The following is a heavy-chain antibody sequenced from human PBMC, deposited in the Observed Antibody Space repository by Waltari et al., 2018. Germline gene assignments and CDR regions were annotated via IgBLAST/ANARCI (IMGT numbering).Heavy chain of an antibody. CDR2: INPKNGGT. CDR3: ARTDILTGYYNRYFAY. CDR1: GYTFTGYY. J-gene: IGHJ4*02. D-gene: IGHD3-9*01. Sequence: QEQLVQSGAEVKKPGASVKVSCKASGYTFTGYYIHWVRQAPGQGLEWMGWINPKNGGTNYAQKFQDRVTMTRDTSINTAYLELNRLRSDDTAVYYCARTDILTGYYNRYFAYWGQGTLVIVSS. V-gene: IGHV1-2*02.